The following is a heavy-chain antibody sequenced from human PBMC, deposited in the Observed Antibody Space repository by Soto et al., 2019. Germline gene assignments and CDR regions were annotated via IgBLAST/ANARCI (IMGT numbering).Heavy chain of an antibody. V-gene: IGHV4-34*01. D-gene: IGHD2-8*02. CDR2: INHSGST. Sequence: QVQLQQWGAGLLKPSETLSLTCAVYGGSFSGYYWTWIRQPPGTGLEWIGEINHSGSTNYNPSLNGRVTISVDPSKNPFSLKLTSVTAADTAVYYCARDKITGLFDYWGQGTLVTVSS. J-gene: IGHJ4*02. CDR1: GGSFSGYY. CDR3: ARDKITGLFDY.